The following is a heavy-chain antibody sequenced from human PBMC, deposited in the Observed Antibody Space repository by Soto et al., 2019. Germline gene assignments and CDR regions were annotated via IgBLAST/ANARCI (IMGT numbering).Heavy chain of an antibody. Sequence: EVPLVESGGGLVQPGGSLRLSCAASEFSVSSNYMSWVRQAPGKGLEWVSIIYSGGSTNYADSVKGRFTISRQNSKNTLYLQMHSLRPEDTAVYYCARLALTGDQRDAFDVWGQGTVVTVSS. CDR2: IYSGGST. CDR1: EFSVSSNY. J-gene: IGHJ3*01. CDR3: ARLALTGDQRDAFDV. D-gene: IGHD7-27*01. V-gene: IGHV3-53*04.